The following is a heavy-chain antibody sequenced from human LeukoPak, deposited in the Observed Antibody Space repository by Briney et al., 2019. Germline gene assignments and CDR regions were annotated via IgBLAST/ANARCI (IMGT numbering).Heavy chain of an antibody. J-gene: IGHJ4*02. CDR1: GFTFSSYS. V-gene: IGHV3-21*01. CDR2: ISSSSSYI. D-gene: IGHD5-18*01. Sequence: PGGSLRLSCAASGFTFSSYSMNWVRQAPGKGLEWVSSISSSSSYIYYADSVKGRFTISRDNAKNSLYLQMNSLRAEDTAVYYCARVDTPRQPEDYWGQGTLVTVSS. CDR3: ARVDTPRQPEDY.